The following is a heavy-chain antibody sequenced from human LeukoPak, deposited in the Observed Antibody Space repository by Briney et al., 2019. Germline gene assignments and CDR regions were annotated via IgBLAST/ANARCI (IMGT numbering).Heavy chain of an antibody. Sequence: GGSLTLSCAASGFTLRSSAMAWVRQAPGKGLEWVSTISGGGVITHYADSVKGRFTISRDNSKNTMYLQMSSLRTEDTAIYYCAKVGNSFDSWGQGTLVTVSS. CDR1: GFTLRSSA. CDR3: AKVGNSFDS. J-gene: IGHJ4*02. CDR2: ISGGGVIT. D-gene: IGHD7-27*01. V-gene: IGHV3-23*01.